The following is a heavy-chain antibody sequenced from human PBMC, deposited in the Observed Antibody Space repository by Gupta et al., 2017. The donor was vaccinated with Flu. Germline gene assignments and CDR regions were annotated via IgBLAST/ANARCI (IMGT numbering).Heavy chain of an antibody. CDR1: GFTFTRYY. V-gene: IGHV1-46*01. D-gene: IGHD3-16*02. J-gene: IGHJ4*02. Sequence: QVQLVQSGAEVKKPGASVKVSCKASGFTFTRYYVHWVRQAPGQGLEWMGIINPSDGHTTDAQKFQGRVTLTRDTSTSTVYMELSGLRSEDTAVYYCAKGGSDYLNYRVSHFDYWGQGTLVTVSS. CDR3: AKGGSDYLNYRVSHFDY. CDR2: INPSDGHT.